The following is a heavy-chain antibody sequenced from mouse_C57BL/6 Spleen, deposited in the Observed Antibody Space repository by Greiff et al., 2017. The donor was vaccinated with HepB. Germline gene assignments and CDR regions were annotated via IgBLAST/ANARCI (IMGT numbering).Heavy chain of an antibody. J-gene: IGHJ4*01. CDR3: AREGVVAPY. CDR2: IYPGDGDT. CDR1: GYAFSSSW. Sequence: VQLQQSGPELVKPGASVKISCKASGYAFSSSWMNWVKQRPGKGLEWIGRIYPGDGDTYYNGKFKGKATLTADKSSSTAYMQLSSLTSEDSAVYSWAREGVVAPYWGQGTSVTVSS. V-gene: IGHV1-82*01. D-gene: IGHD1-1*01.